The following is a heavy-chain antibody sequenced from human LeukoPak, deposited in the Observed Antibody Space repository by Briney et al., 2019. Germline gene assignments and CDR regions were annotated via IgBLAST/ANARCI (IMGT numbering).Heavy chain of an antibody. CDR2: IKQDESEK. Sequence: GGSLRLSCAASGFTFSNYWMTWVRQAPGKGLEWVANIKQDESEKYYVDSVKGRFTVSRDNSKNSVYLQMNSLRAEDTAMYYCATPVGGVWSFDHWGQGTLVTVSS. CDR3: ATPVGGVWSFDH. V-gene: IGHV3-7*01. CDR1: GFTFSNYW. J-gene: IGHJ4*02. D-gene: IGHD2-15*01.